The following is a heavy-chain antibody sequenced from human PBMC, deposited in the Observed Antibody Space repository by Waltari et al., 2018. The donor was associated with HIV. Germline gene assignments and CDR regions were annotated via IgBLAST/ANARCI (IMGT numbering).Heavy chain of an antibody. CDR1: GGSIGSYW. CDR3: ATGGARGMDI. V-gene: IGHV4-4*08. CDR2: LYDNGRT. Sequence: QVQLQESGPGVVKSSEALSPHCSVSGGSIGSYWLNWVRQPPGKGLQWIGYLYDNGRTIYNPSLRSRVTISSDASGKQFSLKLNSVTAADTAIYYCATGGARGMDIWGHGTTVTVSS. J-gene: IGHJ6*02.